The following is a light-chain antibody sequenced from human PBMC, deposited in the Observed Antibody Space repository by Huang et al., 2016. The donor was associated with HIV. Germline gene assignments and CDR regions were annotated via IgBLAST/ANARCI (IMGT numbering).Light chain of an antibody. V-gene: IGKV3-20*01. CDR3: HLYGASPPDP. Sequence: ETVLTQFSGTLSLSPGERATLSCRTRQSVISDYLAWYQQKPGQAPRLLIYGTSNRAAGIPDRFTGGRSGTDFTLTISGIEPEDFAMYYCHLYGASPPDPFGQGTKLEIK. CDR2: GTS. CDR1: QSVISDY. J-gene: IGKJ2*01.